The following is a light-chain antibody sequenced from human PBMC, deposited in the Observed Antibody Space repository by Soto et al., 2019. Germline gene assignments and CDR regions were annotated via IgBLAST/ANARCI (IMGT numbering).Light chain of an antibody. V-gene: IGKV1-5*03. CDR2: KAS. Sequence: DIQMTQSPSTLSASVGDRVTITCRASQNINRWLAWYQQKPGKAPKLLIYKASDLDSGVPSRFSGSGSGTDFTLTISSLQPDDFATYYCQQYHSYWTFGQGTKVDIK. J-gene: IGKJ1*01. CDR3: QQYHSYWT. CDR1: QNINRW.